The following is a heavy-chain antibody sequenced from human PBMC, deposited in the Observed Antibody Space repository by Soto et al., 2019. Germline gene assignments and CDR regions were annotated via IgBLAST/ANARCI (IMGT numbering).Heavy chain of an antibody. CDR3: VXXRGYXHASVPYS. CDR1: GFTFSSYG. J-gene: IGHJ4*02. D-gene: IGHD3-16*01. V-gene: IGHV3-30*03. Sequence: QAQLVESGGGVVQPGRSLRLSCAASGFTFSSYGMHWVRQAPGTGLEWVAVISYDGGLQHYADSVKGRFTISRDNSKNXXLXXXXXXXAXXXXXXXXVXXRGYXHASVPYSWGQGTLVSVSS. CDR2: ISYDGGLQ.